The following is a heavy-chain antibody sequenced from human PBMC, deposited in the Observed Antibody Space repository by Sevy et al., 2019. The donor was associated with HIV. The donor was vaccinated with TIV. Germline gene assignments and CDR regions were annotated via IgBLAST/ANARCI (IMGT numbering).Heavy chain of an antibody. J-gene: IGHJ4*02. CDR3: LRGGGGY. V-gene: IGHV3-7*01. Sequence: GGSLRLSCVASGFTFSDYWMTWVRQAPGKGLEWVASINRRGSEKYHADSVKGRFTISRQNVKKSLFLQMNSLRVEDTAVYYCLRGGGGYWGQETLVTVSS. D-gene: IGHD2-15*01. CDR1: GFTFSDYW. CDR2: INRRGSEK.